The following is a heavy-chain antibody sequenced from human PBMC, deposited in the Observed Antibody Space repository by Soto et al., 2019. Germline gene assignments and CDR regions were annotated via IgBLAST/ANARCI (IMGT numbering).Heavy chain of an antibody. Sequence: GGCLRLSCPASGFTFSNAWMSWVRQAPGKGLEWVGRIKSKTDGGTTDYAAPVKGRFTISRDDSKNTLYLQMNSLKTEDTAVYYCTTVHYYDSSGRIDYWGQGTLVTVSS. CDR1: GFTFSNAW. CDR3: TTVHYYDSSGRIDY. V-gene: IGHV3-15*01. J-gene: IGHJ4*02. CDR2: IKSKTDGGTT. D-gene: IGHD3-22*01.